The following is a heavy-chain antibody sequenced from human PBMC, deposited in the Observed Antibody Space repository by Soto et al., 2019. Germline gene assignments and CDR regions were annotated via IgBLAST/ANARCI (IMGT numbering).Heavy chain of an antibody. CDR1: GGSISSGGYY. CDR3: ARFYDSSGYYAPDY. J-gene: IGHJ4*02. D-gene: IGHD3-22*01. V-gene: IGHV4-31*03. Sequence: SETLSLTCTVSGGSISSGGYYWSWIRQHPGKGLEWIGYIYYSGSTYYNPSLKSRVTISVDTSKNQFSLKLSSVTAADTAVYYCARFYDSSGYYAPDYWGQGTLVTVSS. CDR2: IYYSGST.